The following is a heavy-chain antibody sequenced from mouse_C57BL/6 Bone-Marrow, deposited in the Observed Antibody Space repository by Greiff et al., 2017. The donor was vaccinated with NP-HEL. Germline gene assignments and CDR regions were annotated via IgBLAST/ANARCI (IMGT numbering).Heavy chain of an antibody. Sequence: QVHVKQPGAELVRPGSSVKLSCKASGYTFTSYWMHWVKQRPIQGLEWIGNIDPSDSETHYNQKFKDKATLTVDKSSSTAYMQLSSLTSEDSAVYYCARVDWVFDYWGQGTTLTVSS. V-gene: IGHV1-52*01. CDR1: GYTFTSYW. CDR2: IDPSDSET. D-gene: IGHD4-1*01. J-gene: IGHJ2*01. CDR3: ARVDWVFDY.